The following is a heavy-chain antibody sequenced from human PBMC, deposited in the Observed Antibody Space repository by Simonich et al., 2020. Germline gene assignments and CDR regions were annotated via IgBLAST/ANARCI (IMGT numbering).Heavy chain of an antibody. D-gene: IGHD2-15*01. CDR2: TIPILVIA. J-gene: IGHJ6*03. Sequence: QVQLVQSGAEVKKPGSSVKVSCKASGGTFSSSAISWVRQAPGQGLWWWGGTIPILVIANYAKKFQGGVTITADKSTSTAYMELSSLRAEDTAVYYCARGGLADRRIVYYYYMDVWGKGTTVTVSS. CDR3: ARGGLADRRIVYYYYMDV. V-gene: IGHV1-69*09. CDR1: GGTFSSSA.